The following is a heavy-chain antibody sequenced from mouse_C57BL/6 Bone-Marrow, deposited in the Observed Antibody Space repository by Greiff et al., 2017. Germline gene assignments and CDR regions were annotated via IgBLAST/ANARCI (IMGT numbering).Heavy chain of an antibody. CDR3: AIYRWLLHYCDY. D-gene: IGHD2-3*01. V-gene: IGHV1-74*01. CDR2: IHPSDSAT. Sequence: VQLQQPGAELVKPGASVKVSCKASGYTFTSYWMHWVKQRPGQGLEWIGRIHPSDSATNYNQKFKGKATLTIDKSSSTASMQLSSLTSEDSAVYYCAIYRWLLHYCDYWGQGTTLTVSA. J-gene: IGHJ2*01. CDR1: GYTFTSYW.